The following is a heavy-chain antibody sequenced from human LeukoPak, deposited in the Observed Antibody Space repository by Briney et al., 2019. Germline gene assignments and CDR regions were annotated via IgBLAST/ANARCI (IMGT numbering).Heavy chain of an antibody. CDR3: AKAGNYYDSSGYSLHFDY. V-gene: IGHV3-23*01. Sequence: GGSLRLSCAASGFIFNTYAMTWVRQAPGKGLEWVSSSGSGGSTQYVDSMKGRFTISRDNSKNTLYLQMNSLRAEDTAVYYCAKAGNYYDSSGYSLHFDYWGQGTLVTVSS. D-gene: IGHD3-22*01. CDR1: GFIFNTYA. J-gene: IGHJ4*02. CDR2: SGSGGST.